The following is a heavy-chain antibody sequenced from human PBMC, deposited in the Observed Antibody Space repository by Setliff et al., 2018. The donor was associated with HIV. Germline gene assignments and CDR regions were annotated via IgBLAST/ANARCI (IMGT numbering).Heavy chain of an antibody. J-gene: IGHJ6*02. CDR2: INPHSGDT. V-gene: IGHV1-2*02. D-gene: IGHD3-3*01. CDR1: GYTFTGYY. CDR3: ARAPTLFGVEYYYYFGMDG. Sequence: ASVKVSCKASGYTFTGYYMHWVRQAPGQGLEWMGWINPHSGDTNYAQKFQDRVTMTRETSVNIAYMQLSRLRSDDTAVYYCARAPTLFGVEYYYYFGMDGWGQGTTVTVSS.